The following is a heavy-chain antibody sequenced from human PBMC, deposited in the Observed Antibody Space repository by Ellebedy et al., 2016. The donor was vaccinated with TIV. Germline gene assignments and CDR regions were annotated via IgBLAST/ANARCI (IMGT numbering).Heavy chain of an antibody. CDR2: ISWNSGSI. CDR3: ARSRLNSYFDI. V-gene: IGHV3-9*01. Sequence: SLKISCAASGFSFGDYARHWVRQAPGKGLEWVSGISWNSGSIDYAGSVDGRFTISRDNGKNSLFLQMNSLRPEDTALYYCARSRLNSYFDIWGQGTLVTVSS. CDR1: GFSFGDYA. J-gene: IGHJ4*02. D-gene: IGHD2/OR15-2a*01.